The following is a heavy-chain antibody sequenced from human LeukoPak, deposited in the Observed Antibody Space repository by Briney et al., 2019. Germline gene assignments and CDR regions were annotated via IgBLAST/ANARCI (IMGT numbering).Heavy chain of an antibody. V-gene: IGHV1-2*02. Sequence: ASVKVSCKASGYTFTGYYMHWVRQAPGQWLEWMGWINPNSGGTNYAQKFQGRVTMTRDTSISTAYMELSRLRSDDTAVYYCARGVFPTSYFDYWGQGTLVTVSS. CDR3: ARGVFPTSYFDY. CDR2: INPNSGGT. J-gene: IGHJ4*02. CDR1: GYTFTGYY. D-gene: IGHD3-10*01.